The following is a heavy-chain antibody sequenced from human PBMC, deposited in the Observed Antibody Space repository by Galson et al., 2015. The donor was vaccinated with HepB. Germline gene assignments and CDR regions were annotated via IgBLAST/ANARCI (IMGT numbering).Heavy chain of an antibody. CDR3: ARVGFDDYGDYFTDY. D-gene: IGHD4-17*01. J-gene: IGHJ4*02. CDR1: GGSFSGYY. V-gene: IGHV4-34*01. Sequence: ETLSLTCAVYGGSFSGYYWSWIRQPPGKGLEWIGEINHSGSTNYNPSLKSRVTISVDTSKNQFSLKLSSVTAADTAVYYCARVGFDDYGDYFTDYWGQGTLVTVSS. CDR2: INHSGST.